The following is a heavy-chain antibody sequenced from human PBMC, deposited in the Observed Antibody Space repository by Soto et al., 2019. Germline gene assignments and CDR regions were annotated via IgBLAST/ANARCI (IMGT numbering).Heavy chain of an antibody. D-gene: IGHD3-22*01. CDR1: GGSISSGGYY. V-gene: IGHV4-31*03. CDR3: ARGKLTGIVVVPLWFDP. CDR2: IYYSGST. J-gene: IGHJ5*02. Sequence: QVQLQESGPGLVKPSQTLSLTCTVSGGSISSGGYYWSWIRQQPGKGLEWIGYIYYSGSTYYNPSLKSRVTISVDTSKNQFSLKLSSVTAADTAVYYCARGKLTGIVVVPLWFDPWGQGTLVTVSS.